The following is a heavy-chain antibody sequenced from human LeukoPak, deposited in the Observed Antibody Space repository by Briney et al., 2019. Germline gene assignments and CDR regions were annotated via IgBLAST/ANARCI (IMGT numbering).Heavy chain of an antibody. D-gene: IGHD3-10*01. Sequence: PGGSLRLSCEASGLIFSSAWMSWVRQAPGKGLEWVGRIKSKADGGTKDFAAPVKGRFTISRDDSKNTLYLQMDSLEPEDTAVYYCTARSRSYSWGQGTLVTV. J-gene: IGHJ4*02. CDR1: GLIFSSAW. CDR2: IKSKADGGTK. CDR3: TARSRSYS. V-gene: IGHV3-15*01.